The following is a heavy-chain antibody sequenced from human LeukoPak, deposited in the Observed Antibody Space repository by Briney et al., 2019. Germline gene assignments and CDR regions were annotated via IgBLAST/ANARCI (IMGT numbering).Heavy chain of an antibody. J-gene: IGHJ4*02. Sequence: GGSLRLSCAAYGFTFSSYAMYWVRQAPGKGLEWVSIISGSGGSTYYADSVKGRFTISRDNSKNTLYLQMNSLSAEDTAVYYCARTLAAAGTEYWGQGTLVTVSS. D-gene: IGHD6-13*01. V-gene: IGHV3-23*01. CDR3: ARTLAAAGTEY. CDR2: ISGSGGST. CDR1: GFTFSSYA.